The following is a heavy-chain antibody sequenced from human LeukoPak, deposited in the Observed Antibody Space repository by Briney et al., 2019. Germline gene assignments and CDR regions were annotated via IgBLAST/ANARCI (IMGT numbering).Heavy chain of an antibody. D-gene: IGHD3-22*01. Sequence: SETLSLTCTVSGGSISNYYWTWIRQPPGKGLEWIGYIYYSGSTNYNPSLKSRVTISVDTSKNQFSLKLSSVTAADTAVYYCARDRLYYYDSSGYLLQYYYYYMDVWGKGTTVTVSS. V-gene: IGHV4-59*12. J-gene: IGHJ6*03. CDR3: ARDRLYYYDSSGYLLQYYYYYMDV. CDR2: IYYSGST. CDR1: GGSISNYY.